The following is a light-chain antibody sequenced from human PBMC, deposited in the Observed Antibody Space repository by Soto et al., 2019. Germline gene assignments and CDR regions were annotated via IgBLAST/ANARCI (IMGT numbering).Light chain of an antibody. CDR3: SSYTSSSTLYV. Sequence: QSVLTQPASVSGSPGQSITISCTGTSSDVGGYNYVSWYQQNPGKAPKLMIYDVSNRPSGVSNRFSGSKSGNTASLTISWLQAEDEADYYCSSYTSSSTLYVFGTGTKVTVL. CDR1: SSDVGGYNY. V-gene: IGLV2-14*01. CDR2: DVS. J-gene: IGLJ1*01.